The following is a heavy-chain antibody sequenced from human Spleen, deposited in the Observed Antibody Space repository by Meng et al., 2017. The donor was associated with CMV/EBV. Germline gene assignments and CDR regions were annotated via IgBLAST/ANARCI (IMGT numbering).Heavy chain of an antibody. CDR1: GGSISSYD. CDR3: ASELPGSSWYYFDY. CDR2: IYTSGST. J-gene: IGHJ4*02. V-gene: IGHV4-4*07. Sequence: QESGPGLRIPSESLSPTCTVSGGSISSYDWSWIRQPAGKGLEWIGRIYTSGSTNYNPSLKSRVTMSVDTSKNQFSLKLSSVTAADTAVYYCASELPGSSWYYFDYWGQGTLVTVSS. D-gene: IGHD6-13*01.